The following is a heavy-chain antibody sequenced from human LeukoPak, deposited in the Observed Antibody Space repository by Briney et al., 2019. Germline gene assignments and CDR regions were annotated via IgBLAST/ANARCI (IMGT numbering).Heavy chain of an antibody. D-gene: IGHD1-26*01. V-gene: IGHV3-21*01. Sequence: GGSLRLSCVASGFTFSSYSMNWVRQAPGKGLEWVSSISSSSSYIYYADSVKGRFTISRDNAKNSLYLQMNSLRAEDTAVYYCASLGPTPYFDYWGQGTLVTVSS. CDR2: ISSSSSYI. CDR3: ASLGPTPYFDY. J-gene: IGHJ4*02. CDR1: GFTFSSYS.